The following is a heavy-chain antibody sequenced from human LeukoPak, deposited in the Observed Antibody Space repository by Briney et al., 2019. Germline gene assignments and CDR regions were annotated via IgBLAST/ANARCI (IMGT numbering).Heavy chain of an antibody. Sequence: SVKVSCKASGGTFSSYAISWVRQAPGQGLEWMGGIIPIFGTANYAQKFQGRVTITADESTSTAYMELSSLRSEDTAVYYCARGGSMVRGVIPFDYWGQGTLVTVSS. CDR3: ARGGSMVRGVIPFDY. CDR2: IIPIFGTA. J-gene: IGHJ4*02. CDR1: GGTFSSYA. D-gene: IGHD3-10*01. V-gene: IGHV1-69*01.